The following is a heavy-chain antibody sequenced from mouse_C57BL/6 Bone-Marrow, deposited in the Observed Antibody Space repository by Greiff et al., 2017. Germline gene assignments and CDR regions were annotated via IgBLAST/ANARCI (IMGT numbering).Heavy chain of an antibody. V-gene: IGHV14-2*01. J-gene: IGHJ2*01. D-gene: IGHD1-1*01. Sequence: VQLQQSGAELVKPGASVKLSCTASGFNIKDYYIHWVKQRTEQGLEWIGRIDPEDGETKYAPKFQDKATITADTSSNTAYLQLSSLISEDTAVYYCTSSLIYYGTNYWGQGTTLTVSS. CDR1: GFNIKDYY. CDR3: TSSLIYYGTNY. CDR2: IDPEDGET.